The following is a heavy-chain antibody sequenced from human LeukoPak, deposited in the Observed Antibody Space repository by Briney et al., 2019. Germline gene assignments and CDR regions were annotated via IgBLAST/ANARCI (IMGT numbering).Heavy chain of an antibody. V-gene: IGHV3-48*01. D-gene: IGHD3-10*01. CDR1: GFTFSSYR. CDR3: ARVHRITMVRGVTGGLDY. J-gene: IGHJ4*02. Sequence: GGSLRLSCAASGFTFSSYRMNWVRQAPGKGLEWVSYISSSSSTIYYADSVKGRFTISRDNAKNSLYLQMNSLRAEDTAVYYCARVHRITMVRGVTGGLDYWGQGTLVTVSS. CDR2: ISSSSSTI.